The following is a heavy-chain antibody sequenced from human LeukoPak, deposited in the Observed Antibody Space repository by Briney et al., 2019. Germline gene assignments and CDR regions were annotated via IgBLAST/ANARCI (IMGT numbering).Heavy chain of an antibody. Sequence: SVKVSCKASGGTFSSYAISWVRQAPGQGLEWMGGIIPIFGTANYAQKFQGRVTITTDESTSTAYMELSSLRSEDTAVYYCARAWGYTGFYYYYMDVWGKGTTVTVSS. CDR3: ARAWGYTGFYYYYMDV. CDR1: GGTFSSYA. CDR2: IIPIFGTA. D-gene: IGHD2-2*02. V-gene: IGHV1-69*05. J-gene: IGHJ6*03.